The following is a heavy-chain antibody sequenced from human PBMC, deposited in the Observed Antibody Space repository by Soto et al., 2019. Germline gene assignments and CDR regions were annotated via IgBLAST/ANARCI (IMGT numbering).Heavy chain of an antibody. Sequence: PGGSLRLSCAASGFTFSSYGMHWVRQAPGKGLEWVAVISYDGSNKYYADSVKGRFTISRDNSKNTLYLQMNSLRAEDTAVYYCAKRGGTTVTTNYYYGMDVWGQGTTVTVSS. CDR3: AKRGGTTVTTNYYYGMDV. CDR1: GFTFSSYG. CDR2: ISYDGSNK. V-gene: IGHV3-30*18. J-gene: IGHJ6*02. D-gene: IGHD4-17*01.